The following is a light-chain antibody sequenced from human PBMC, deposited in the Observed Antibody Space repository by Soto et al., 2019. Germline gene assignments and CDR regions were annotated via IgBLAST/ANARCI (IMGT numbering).Light chain of an antibody. CDR2: DAS. J-gene: IGKJ1*01. Sequence: EIVMTQSPATLSVSPGERVTLSCWASQSVNNKLAWYEQKPGQAPRLLIYDASTRATGIPGRFSGSGSGTEFTLTISSLQSEDFAVYYCQQYNSWPRTFGQGTKVEIK. V-gene: IGKV3-15*01. CDR3: QQYNSWPRT. CDR1: QSVNNK.